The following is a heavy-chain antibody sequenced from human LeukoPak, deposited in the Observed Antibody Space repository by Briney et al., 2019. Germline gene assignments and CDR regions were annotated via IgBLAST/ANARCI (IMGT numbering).Heavy chain of an antibody. CDR2: ISSSGNTI. CDR3: ARDAVVPSIYYYYYGMDV. V-gene: IGHV3-11*04. CDR1: GFTFSDYY. Sequence: PGGSLRLSCAVSGFTFSDYYMSWIRQAPGEGLELVSYISSSGNTIYYVDSVKGRFTISRDNAKNSLYLQMNSLRVEDTAVYYCARDAVVPSIYYYYYGMDVWGQGTTVTVSS. J-gene: IGHJ6*02. D-gene: IGHD2-21*01.